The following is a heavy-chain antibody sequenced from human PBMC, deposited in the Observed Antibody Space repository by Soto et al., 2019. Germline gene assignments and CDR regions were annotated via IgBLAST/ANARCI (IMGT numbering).Heavy chain of an antibody. D-gene: IGHD6-13*01. CDR1: GGTFSTYS. V-gene: IGHV1-69*01. J-gene: IGHJ5*02. Sequence: QMQLVQSGAEVRMPGSSVKVSCKASGGTFSTYSINWVRQAPGQGLEWMGGIIPLFGTTNYAQKFKGRVTITADESTSTAYMELSSLSAEEAAVYYCARGDTHGSSWYFWFDPWGQVTLVTVSS. CDR3: ARGDTHGSSWYFWFDP. CDR2: IIPLFGTT.